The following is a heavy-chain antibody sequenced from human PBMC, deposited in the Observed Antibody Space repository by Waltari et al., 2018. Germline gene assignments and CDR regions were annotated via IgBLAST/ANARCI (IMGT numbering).Heavy chain of an antibody. CDR3: ARSGTGTTRPFDY. Sequence: QVQLQESGPGLVKPSETLSLTCAVSGYSISSGYYRGWIRQPPGKGLEWIGSIYHSGSTSSDPSLKSRVTSSVDTSKNPFSLKLSSVTAADTAVYYCARSGTGTTRPFDYWGQGTLVTVSS. CDR2: IYHSGST. CDR1: GYSISSGYY. J-gene: IGHJ4*02. V-gene: IGHV4-38-2*01. D-gene: IGHD1-7*01.